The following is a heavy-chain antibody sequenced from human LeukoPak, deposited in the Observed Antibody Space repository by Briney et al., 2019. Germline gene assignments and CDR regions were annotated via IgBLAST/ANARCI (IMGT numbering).Heavy chain of an antibody. Sequence: GGSLRLSCAASGFTFSSYWMHWVRQAPGKGLVWVSRINSDGSHTNYADSVKGRFTISRDNAKNTLYLQMNSLRAEDTAVYYCTTAGNYRFDNWGQGTLVTVSS. CDR3: TTAGNYRFDN. V-gene: IGHV3-74*01. CDR1: GFTFSSYW. CDR2: INSDGSHT. J-gene: IGHJ4*02. D-gene: IGHD1-7*01.